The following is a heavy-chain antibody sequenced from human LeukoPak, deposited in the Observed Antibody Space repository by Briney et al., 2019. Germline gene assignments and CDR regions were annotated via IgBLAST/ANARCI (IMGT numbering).Heavy chain of an antibody. Sequence: GGSLSLSCAASGCTFSNYWMTWVRQAPGKGLEYVVNIKEDGSEKYYVDSVKGRFTISKDDAKNSLYLQMSSLRGDDTAVYYCVRDCGFHTFDYWGQGTLVTVSS. V-gene: IGHV3-7*05. J-gene: IGHJ4*02. CDR1: GCTFSNYW. CDR2: IKEDGSEK. D-gene: IGHD2-21*01. CDR3: VRDCGFHTFDY.